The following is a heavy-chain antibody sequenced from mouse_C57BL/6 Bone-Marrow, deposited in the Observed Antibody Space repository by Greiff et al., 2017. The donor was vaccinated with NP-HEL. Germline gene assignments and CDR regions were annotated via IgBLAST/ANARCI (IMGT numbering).Heavy chain of an antibody. Sequence: EVKVVESGGGLVQPGGSLKLSCAASGFTFSDYYMYWVRQTPEKRLEWVAYISNGGGSTYYPDTVKGRYTISRDNAKNTLYLQMSRRKSEDTAMYYCARNPEAMDYWGPGTSVTVSS. J-gene: IGHJ4*01. CDR2: ISNGGGST. V-gene: IGHV5-12*01. CDR1: GFTFSDYY. CDR3: ARNPEAMDY.